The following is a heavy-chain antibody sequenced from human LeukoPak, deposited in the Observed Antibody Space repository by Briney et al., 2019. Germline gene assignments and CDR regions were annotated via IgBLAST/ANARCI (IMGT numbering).Heavy chain of an antibody. CDR1: GYTFSSYD. CDR2: ISAYNGNT. J-gene: IGHJ6*03. CDR3: ARTQRITIFGVVIASTMDV. Sequence: GASVKVSCKASGYTFSSYDINWVRQAPGQGLEWMGWISAYNGNTNYAQKLQGRVTMTTDTSTSTAYMELRSLRSDDTAVYYCARTQRITIFGVVIASTMDVWGKGTTVTVSS. V-gene: IGHV1-18*01. D-gene: IGHD3-3*01.